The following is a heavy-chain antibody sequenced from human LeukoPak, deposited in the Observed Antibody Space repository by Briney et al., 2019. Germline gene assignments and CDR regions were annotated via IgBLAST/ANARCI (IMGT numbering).Heavy chain of an antibody. J-gene: IGHJ4*02. CDR2: IRYDGSNK. V-gene: IGHV3-30*02. CDR1: GFTFSSYG. D-gene: IGHD2-2*01. CDR3: AKDFNAYCSSSSCYPYYFDY. Sequence: PGGSLRLSCAASGFTFSSYGMHWVRQAPGKGLEWVALIRYDGSNKYYADSVKGRFTISRDNSKNTLYLQMNSLRAEDTAVYYCAKDFNAYCSSSSCYPYYFDYWGQGTLVTVSS.